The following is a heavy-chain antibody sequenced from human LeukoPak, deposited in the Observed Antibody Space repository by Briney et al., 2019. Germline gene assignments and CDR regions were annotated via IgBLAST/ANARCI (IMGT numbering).Heavy chain of an antibody. J-gene: IGHJ4*02. Sequence: ASVKVSCKASGGTFSSYAISWVRQAPGQGLEWMGGIIPIFGTANYAQKFQGRVTMTEDTSTDTAYMELSSLRSEDTAVYYCATATGDGGGFDYWGQGTLVTVSS. D-gene: IGHD7-27*01. CDR3: ATATGDGGGFDY. V-gene: IGHV1-69*06. CDR1: GGTFSSYA. CDR2: IIPIFGTA.